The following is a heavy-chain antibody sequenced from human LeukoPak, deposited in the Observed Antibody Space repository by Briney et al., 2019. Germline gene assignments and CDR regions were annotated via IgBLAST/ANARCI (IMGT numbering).Heavy chain of an antibody. CDR2: ISAYNGNT. J-gene: IGHJ3*02. Sequence: ASVKVSCKTSGYTFTSYGINWVRQAPGQGLEWMGWISAYNGNTNYAQKLQGRVTMTTDTSTSTAYMELRSLRSDDTAVYYCARVHYDSSAPHAFDIWGQGTMVTVSS. CDR3: ARVHYDSSAPHAFDI. D-gene: IGHD3-22*01. CDR1: GYTFTSYG. V-gene: IGHV1-18*01.